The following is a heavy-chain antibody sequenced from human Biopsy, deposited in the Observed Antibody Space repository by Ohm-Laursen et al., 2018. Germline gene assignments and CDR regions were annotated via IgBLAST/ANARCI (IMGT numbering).Heavy chain of an antibody. Sequence: GTLSLTCAVFGFPISSGHYWAWIRQPPGKGLEWIGTISHSGNTYYNPSLKTRVTMSLDTSKNQFSLRLSSVTAADTAVYFCARDSRGGHLNTTLITGKNLDSWGQGILVTVSS. CDR2: ISHSGNT. D-gene: IGHD3-16*01. V-gene: IGHV4-38-2*02. CDR3: ARDSRGGHLNTTLITGKNLDS. CDR1: GFPISSGHY. J-gene: IGHJ4*02.